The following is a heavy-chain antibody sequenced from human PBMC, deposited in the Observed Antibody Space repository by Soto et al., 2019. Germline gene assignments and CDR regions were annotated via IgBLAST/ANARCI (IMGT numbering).Heavy chain of an antibody. CDR2: ISSSSSYI. CDR1: GFTFSSYS. J-gene: IGHJ4*02. CDR3: ARGGDGYNFGAVY. Sequence: PGGSLRLSCAASGFTFSSYSMNWVRQAPGKGLEWVSSISSSSSYIYYADSVKGRFTISRDNAKNSLYLQMNSLRAEDTAVYYCARGGDGYNFGAVYWGQGTPVTVSS. V-gene: IGHV3-21*04. D-gene: IGHD2-21*01.